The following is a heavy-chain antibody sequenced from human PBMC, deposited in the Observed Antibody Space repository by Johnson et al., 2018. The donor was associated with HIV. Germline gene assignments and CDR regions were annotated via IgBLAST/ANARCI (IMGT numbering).Heavy chain of an antibody. V-gene: IGHV3-33*06. CDR2: IWYDGSNK. D-gene: IGHD3-10*01. CDR1: GFTFSSYG. CDR3: VKHYAPMVPYDAFDL. J-gene: IGHJ3*01. Sequence: QVQLVESGGGVVQPGRSLRLSCAASGFTFSSYGMHWVRQAPGKGLEWVAVIWYDGSNKYYADSVKGRFTISRDNSKNTLYLQMNSLRAEDTAVYFCVKHYAPMVPYDAFDLWGQGTRVTVSS.